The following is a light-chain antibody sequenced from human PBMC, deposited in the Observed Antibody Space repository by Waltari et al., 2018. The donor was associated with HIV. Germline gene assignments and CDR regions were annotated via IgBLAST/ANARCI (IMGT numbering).Light chain of an antibody. CDR3: QQRSNWPIT. CDR1: QSVSNY. V-gene: IGKV3-11*01. Sequence: EIVLTQSPATLSLSPGERATLSCRARQSVSNYLAWYQQKPGQPPRLLIYGASSRATGIPARFSGSGSGTDFTLTISSLEPGDFGVYYCQQRSNWPITFGQGTRLEIE. CDR2: GAS. J-gene: IGKJ5*01.